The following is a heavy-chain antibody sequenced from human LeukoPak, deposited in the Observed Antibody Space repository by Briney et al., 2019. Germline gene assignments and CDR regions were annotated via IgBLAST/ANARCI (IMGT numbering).Heavy chain of an antibody. J-gene: IGHJ4*02. CDR1: GGSFSGYY. D-gene: IGHD6-13*01. CDR3: ARLIAAEPYWIEPLIDY. CDR2: INHSGST. V-gene: IGHV4-34*01. Sequence: PSKTLSLTCAVYGGSFSGYYWSWIRQPPGKGLEWIGEINHSGSTNYNPSLKSRVTISVDTSKNQFSLKLSSVTAADTAVYYCARLIAAEPYWIEPLIDYWGQGTLVTVSS.